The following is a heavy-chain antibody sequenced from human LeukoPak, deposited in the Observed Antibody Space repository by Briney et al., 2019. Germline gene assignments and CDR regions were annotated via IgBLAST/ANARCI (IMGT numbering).Heavy chain of an antibody. CDR2: IKQDGSEK. CDR3: AREPRSVVPAAIDYCYYMDV. D-gene: IGHD2-2*01. CDR1: GFTFTNYA. Sequence: PGGSLRLSCAASGFTFTNYAMSWVRQAPGKGLEWVANIKQDGSEKYYVDSVKGRFTISRDNAKNSLYLQMNSLRAEDTAVYYCAREPRSVVPAAIDYCYYMDVWGKGTTVTVSS. V-gene: IGHV3-7*01. J-gene: IGHJ6*03.